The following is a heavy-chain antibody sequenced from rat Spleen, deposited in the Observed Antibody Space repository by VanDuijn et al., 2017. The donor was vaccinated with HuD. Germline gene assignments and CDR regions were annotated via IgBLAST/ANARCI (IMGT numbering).Heavy chain of an antibody. CDR1: GFTLSDYV. D-gene: IGHD1-4*01. Sequence: EVQLVESGGGLVQPGRSLKLSCAASGFTLSDYVMHWIRQAPTKGLEWVTSISPSGATTNYRDSVKGRFTISRDNAGGTLYLQMDSLRSEDTATYYCARVGTRGSRFAYWGQGTLVTVSS. CDR2: ISPSGATT. CDR3: ARVGTRGSRFAY. V-gene: IGHV5-19*01. J-gene: IGHJ3*01.